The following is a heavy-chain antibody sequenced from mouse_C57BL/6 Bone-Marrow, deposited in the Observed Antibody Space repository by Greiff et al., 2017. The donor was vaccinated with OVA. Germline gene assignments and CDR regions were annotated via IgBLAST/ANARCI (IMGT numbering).Heavy chain of an antibody. D-gene: IGHD2-2*01. Sequence: VQLQQSGPELVKPGASVKIPCKASGYTFTDYNMDWVKQSHGKSLEWIGDINPNNGGTIYNQKFKGKATLTVDKSSSTAYMELRSLTSEDTAVYYCARGGVMPYWYFDVWGTGTTVTVSS. V-gene: IGHV1-18*01. J-gene: IGHJ1*03. CDR2: INPNNGGT. CDR3: ARGGVMPYWYFDV. CDR1: GYTFTDYN.